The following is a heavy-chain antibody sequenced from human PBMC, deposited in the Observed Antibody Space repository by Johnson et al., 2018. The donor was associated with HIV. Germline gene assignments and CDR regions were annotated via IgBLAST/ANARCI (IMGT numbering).Heavy chain of an antibody. Sequence: VQLVESGGDVVRPGGSLRISCVASGFKLYEYDVSWVRQVPGKGLEWVSGINWSCGGTAYADSVKGRFTVSSDNAKNSLYLQMNSLRAEDTALYYCARAMYYYDTSGYLIRPRAFDIWGQGTVVTVSS. D-gene: IGHD3-22*01. CDR1: GFKLYEYD. CDR3: ARAMYYYDTSGYLIRPRAFDI. J-gene: IGHJ3*02. V-gene: IGHV3-20*04. CDR2: INWSCGGT.